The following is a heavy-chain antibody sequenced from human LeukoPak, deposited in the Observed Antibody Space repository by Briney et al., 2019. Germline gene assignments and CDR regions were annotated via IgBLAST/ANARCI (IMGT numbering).Heavy chain of an antibody. Sequence: GGSLRLSCAASGITVSNNYMSWARQAPGKGLEWVSVLYSGGSTYYADSVKGRFTISRDNSKNTLYLQMNSLRAEDTAVYYCARAPLGYSGYDYYFDYWGQGTLVTVSS. V-gene: IGHV3-53*01. D-gene: IGHD5-12*01. J-gene: IGHJ4*02. CDR1: GITVSNNY. CDR3: ARAPLGYSGYDYYFDY. CDR2: LYSGGST.